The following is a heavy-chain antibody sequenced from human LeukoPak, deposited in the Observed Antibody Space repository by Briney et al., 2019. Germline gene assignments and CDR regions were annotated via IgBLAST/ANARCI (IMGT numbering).Heavy chain of an antibody. D-gene: IGHD3-22*01. CDR1: GDSITSYAW. Sequence: PSETLSLTCSVSGDSITSYAWWSWVRQPPGKGLEWIGEIHLNGITNYNPSLKGRVTMSIDKSNNQFSLNLSSVTAADTAVYYCARVISSAWRQNDLWGQGTLVTV. CDR2: IHLNGIT. CDR3: ARVISSAWRQNDL. J-gene: IGHJ5*02. V-gene: IGHV4-4*02.